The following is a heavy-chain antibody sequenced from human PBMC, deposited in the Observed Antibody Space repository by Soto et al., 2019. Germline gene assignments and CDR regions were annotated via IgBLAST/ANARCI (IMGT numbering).Heavy chain of an antibody. D-gene: IGHD2-2*02. Sequence: PGGSLRLSCAASGFTFSSYAMHWVRQAPGKGLEWVAVISYDGSNKYYADSVKGRFTISRDNSKNTLYLQMNSLRAEDTAVYYCASLGYCSSTSCYSYYYYGMDVWGQGTTVTVSS. CDR3: ASLGYCSSTSCYSYYYYGMDV. CDR2: ISYDGSNK. J-gene: IGHJ6*02. CDR1: GFTFSSYA. V-gene: IGHV3-30-3*01.